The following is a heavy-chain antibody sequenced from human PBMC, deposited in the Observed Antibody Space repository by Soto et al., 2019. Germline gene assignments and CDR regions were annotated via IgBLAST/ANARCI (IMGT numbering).Heavy chain of an antibody. CDR2: IFYTGNT. V-gene: IGHV4-30-4*01. CDR1: GGSISSGDYY. D-gene: IGHD2-2*01. J-gene: IGHJ4*02. Sequence: SETLSLTCTVSGGSISSGDYYWSWIRQPPGKGLEWIGFIFYTGNTYYNPSLNSRVTISVDKSKNQFSLKVTSVTAADTATYFCASFCSDTSCYGSGDYWGRGALVTSPQ. CDR3: ASFCSDTSCYGSGDY.